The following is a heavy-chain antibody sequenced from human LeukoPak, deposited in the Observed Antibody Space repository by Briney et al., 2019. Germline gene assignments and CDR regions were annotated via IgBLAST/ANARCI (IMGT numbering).Heavy chain of an antibody. CDR3: ARDLRHQLLYCLDY. V-gene: IGHV3-30*04. Sequence: GGSLRLSCAASGFSFRSYAMHWVRQAPGKGLEWEAVISYDGSNKYYADSVKGRFTISRDNSKNTLYLQMNSLRAEDTAVYYCARDLRHQLLYCLDYWGQGTLVTVSS. CDR2: ISYDGSNK. CDR1: GFSFRSYA. D-gene: IGHD2-2*02. J-gene: IGHJ4*02.